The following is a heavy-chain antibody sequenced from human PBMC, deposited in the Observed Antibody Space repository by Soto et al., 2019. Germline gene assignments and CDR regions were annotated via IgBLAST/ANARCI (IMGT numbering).Heavy chain of an antibody. J-gene: IGHJ6*02. D-gene: IGHD2-2*02. Sequence: SVKVSCKASGGTFSSYAISWVRQAPGQGLEWMGGIIPIFGTANYAQKFQGRVTITADESTSTAYMELSSLRSEDTAVYYCARAQGYCSSTSCYTLRDYYYYGMDVWGQGTTVTVSS. CDR3: ARAQGYCSSTSCYTLRDYYYYGMDV. CDR1: GGTFSSYA. V-gene: IGHV1-69*13. CDR2: IIPIFGTA.